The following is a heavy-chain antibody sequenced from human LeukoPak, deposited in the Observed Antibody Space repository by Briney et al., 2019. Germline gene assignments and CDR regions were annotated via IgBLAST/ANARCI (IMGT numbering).Heavy chain of an antibody. J-gene: IGHJ4*02. V-gene: IGHV4-59*01. Sequence: SETLSLTCTVSGGSISSYYWSWIRQPPGKGLEWIGYIYYSGSTNYNPSLKSRVTISVDTSKNQFSLKLSSVTAADTAVYYCAAGIVGATYFDYWGQGTLVTVSS. D-gene: IGHD1-26*01. CDR2: IYYSGST. CDR1: GGSISSYY. CDR3: AAGIVGATYFDY.